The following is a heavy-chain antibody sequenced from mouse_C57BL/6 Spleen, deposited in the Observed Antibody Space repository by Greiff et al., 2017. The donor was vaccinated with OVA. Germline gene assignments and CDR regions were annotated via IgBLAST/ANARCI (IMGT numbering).Heavy chain of an antibody. CDR3: AREEQLRLDY. Sequence: EVQLQQSGPELVKPWASVKISCKASGYTFTDYYMNWVKQSHGKSLEWIGDINPNNGGTSYNQKFKGKATLTVDKSSSTAYMELRSLTSEDSAVYYCAREEQLRLDYWGQGTTLTVSS. CDR2: INPNNGGT. CDR1: GYTFTDYY. J-gene: IGHJ2*01. D-gene: IGHD3-2*02. V-gene: IGHV1-26*01.